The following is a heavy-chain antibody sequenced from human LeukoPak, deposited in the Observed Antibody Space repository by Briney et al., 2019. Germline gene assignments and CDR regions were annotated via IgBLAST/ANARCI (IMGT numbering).Heavy chain of an antibody. CDR1: GFTFDDYA. Sequence: GGSLRLSCAASGFTFDDYAMHWVRQAPGKGLEWVSLISGDGGSTYYADSVKGRFTISRDNSKNTLYLRMNSLRAEDTAVYYCAARITTSKDYWGQGTLVTVSS. CDR2: ISGDGGST. CDR3: AARITTSKDY. V-gene: IGHV3-43*02. J-gene: IGHJ4*02. D-gene: IGHD4-11*01.